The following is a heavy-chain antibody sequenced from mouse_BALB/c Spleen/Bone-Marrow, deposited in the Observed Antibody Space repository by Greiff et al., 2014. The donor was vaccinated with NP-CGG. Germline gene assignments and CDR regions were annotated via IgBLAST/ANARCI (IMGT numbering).Heavy chain of an antibody. Sequence: VQLKESGPELVKPGASVKMSCKASGYTFTSYVMHWVKQKPGQGLEWIGYFNPYNDGTKYNEKFKGKATLNSDKSSSTAYMELSSLPSEDAAVYYGARKGKIYYDNTYWYFDVWGAGTTVTISS. CDR2: FNPYNDGT. J-gene: IGHJ1*01. D-gene: IGHD2-1*01. V-gene: IGHV1-14*01. CDR1: GYTFTSYV. CDR3: ARKGKIYYDNTYWYFDV.